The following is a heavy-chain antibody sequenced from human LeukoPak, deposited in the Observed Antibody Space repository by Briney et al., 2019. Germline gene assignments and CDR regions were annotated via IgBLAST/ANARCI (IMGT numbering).Heavy chain of an antibody. CDR3: ARVSITMVRGVYYYYMDV. V-gene: IGHV1-18*01. CDR1: GYTFTSYG. D-gene: IGHD3-10*01. J-gene: IGHJ6*03. CDR2: ISAYNGNT. Sequence: ASVKVSCKASGYTFTSYGTSWVRQAPGQGLEWMGWISAYNGNTNYAQKLQGRVTMTTDTSTSTAYMELRSLRSDDTAVYYCARVSITMVRGVYYYYMDVWGKGTTVTISS.